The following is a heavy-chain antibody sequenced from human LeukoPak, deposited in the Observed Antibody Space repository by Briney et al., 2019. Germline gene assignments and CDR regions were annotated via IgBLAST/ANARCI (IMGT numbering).Heavy chain of an antibody. Sequence: ASVKVSCKASGYMFTHYYMHWVRQAPGQGLEWMGMITSSGGDTSYAQKFEGRVTMTRDTSTRTAYMELSSLTFEDTAVYYCARDLRRSGYNWGCDHWGQGTLVTVSP. CDR1: GYMFTHYY. D-gene: IGHD5-24*01. CDR2: ITSSGGDT. CDR3: ARDLRRSGYNWGCDH. V-gene: IGHV1-46*01. J-gene: IGHJ4*02.